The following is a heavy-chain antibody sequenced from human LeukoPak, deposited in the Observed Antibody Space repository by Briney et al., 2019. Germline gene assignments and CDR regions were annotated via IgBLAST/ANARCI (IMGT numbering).Heavy chain of an antibody. CDR2: ISGSGGST. J-gene: IGHJ4*02. V-gene: IGHV3-23*01. CDR3: AKDGSGSSWFAPLHY. CDR1: GFTFSSYA. Sequence: PGGSLRLSCAASGFTFSSYAMSWVRQAPGKGLELVSAISGSGGSTYYADSVKGRFTISRDNSKNTLYLQMNSLRAEDTAVYYCAKDGSGSSWFAPLHYWGQGTLVTVSS. D-gene: IGHD6-13*01.